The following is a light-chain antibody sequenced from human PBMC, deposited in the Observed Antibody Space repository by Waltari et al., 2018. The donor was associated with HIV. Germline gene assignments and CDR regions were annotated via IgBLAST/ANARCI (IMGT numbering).Light chain of an antibody. J-gene: IGLJ1*01. Sequence: QSALTQPASVSGSPGQSLAISCTGTSGDIGTYKYVSWYQQHTGKVPKLIIYDVNFRPSGVSDRVSGSKSGNTATLTISGLHSDDEADYYCCSYTVNSTGVFGAGTKITV. CDR2: DVN. CDR3: CSYTVNSTGV. CDR1: SGDIGTYKY. V-gene: IGLV2-14*03.